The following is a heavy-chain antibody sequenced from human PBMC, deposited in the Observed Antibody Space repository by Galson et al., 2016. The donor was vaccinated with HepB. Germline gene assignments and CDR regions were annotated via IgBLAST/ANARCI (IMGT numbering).Heavy chain of an antibody. Sequence: SLRLSCAASGFTFSSYAMNWVRQAPGKGLEWVAGISWKSGNMAYADAVKGRFTVSRDNAKNSLNLQMNSLRAEDSALYYCAHAPGYASGWYGFGYWGQGTLVTVSS. CDR2: ISWKSGNM. CDR1: GFTFSSYA. D-gene: IGHD6-19*01. CDR3: AHAPGYASGWYGFGY. J-gene: IGHJ4*02. V-gene: IGHV3-9*01.